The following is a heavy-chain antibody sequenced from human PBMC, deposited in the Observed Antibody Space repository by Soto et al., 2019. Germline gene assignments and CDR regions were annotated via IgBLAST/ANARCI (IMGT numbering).Heavy chain of an antibody. CDR3: ARRVTIMGVVYLDL. J-gene: IGHJ4*02. CDR2: ISSSSSTI. D-gene: IGHD3-3*01. V-gene: IGHV3-48*01. CDR1: GFTFSSYS. Sequence: RWSLRLSCAASGFTFSSYSMNWVREASWKGLEKVSYISSSSSTIYYADSVKCRLTISSDNAKNSLYLQMKSLRAEDTAVYYWARRVTIMGVVYLDLWRQPTLVT.